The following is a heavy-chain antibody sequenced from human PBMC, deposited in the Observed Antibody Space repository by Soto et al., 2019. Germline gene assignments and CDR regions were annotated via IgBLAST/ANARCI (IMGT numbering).Heavy chain of an antibody. D-gene: IGHD5-18*01. V-gene: IGHV1-18*01. CDR3: ARDVGYGLIDY. J-gene: IGHJ4*02. CDR2: INAYNGNT. Sequence: QVQLVQSGAEVKKPGASVKVSCKASGYTFTSYGISWVRQAPGQGLEWMGWINAYNGNTNYAQKPQGRVTMTPDTSTSTAYMERRSLRFDDTAVYYCARDVGYGLIDYWGQGTLVTVSS. CDR1: GYTFTSYG.